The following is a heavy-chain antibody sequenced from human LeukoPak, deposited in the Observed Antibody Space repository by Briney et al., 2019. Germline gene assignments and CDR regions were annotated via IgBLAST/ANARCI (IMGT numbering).Heavy chain of an antibody. V-gene: IGHV3-21*01. CDR3: ARVGYCSVTSCYWRAFDI. J-gene: IGHJ3*02. Sequence: PGGSLRLSCATSGFTFSSYNMNWVRQAPGEGLEWVSSISTSSSYIFYLDSVKGRFTISRDNAKTSLYLQMNSLRAEDTAVYYCARVGYCSVTSCYWRAFDIWGQGTMVTVSS. D-gene: IGHD2-2*01. CDR1: GFTFSSYN. CDR2: ISTSSSYI.